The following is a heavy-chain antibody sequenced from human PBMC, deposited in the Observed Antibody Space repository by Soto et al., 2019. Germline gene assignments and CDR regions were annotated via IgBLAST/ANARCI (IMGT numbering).Heavy chain of an antibody. CDR3: AAADVTMVRGATTNIDY. CDR1: GFTFTSSA. V-gene: IGHV1-58*01. D-gene: IGHD3-10*01. CDR2: IVVGSGNT. J-gene: IGHJ4*02. Sequence: SVKVSCKASGFTFTSSAVQWVRQARGQPLEWIGWIVVGSGNTNYAQKFQERVTITRDMSTSTAYMELSSLRSEDTAVYYCAAADVTMVRGATTNIDYWGQGTLVTVSS.